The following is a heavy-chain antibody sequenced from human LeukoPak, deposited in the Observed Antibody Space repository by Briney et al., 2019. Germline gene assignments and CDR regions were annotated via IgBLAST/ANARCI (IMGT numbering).Heavy chain of an antibody. V-gene: IGHV3-48*03. CDR2: ITGDGRTV. D-gene: IGHD3-3*01. CDR1: GLTLSHFE. CDR3: AILDAGIQFDS. Sequence: GGSLRLSCTASGLTLSHFEMNWVRQTGGKGLQWVAHITGDGRTVYYTDPVKGRFTISRDDTKNSLHLQMNTLSAEDSGLYYCAILDAGIQFDSWGPGTLVTVSS. J-gene: IGHJ4*02.